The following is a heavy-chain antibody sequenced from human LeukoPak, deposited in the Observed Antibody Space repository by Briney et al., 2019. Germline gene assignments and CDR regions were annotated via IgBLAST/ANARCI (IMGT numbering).Heavy chain of an antibody. J-gene: IGHJ3*02. CDR2: IYYSGST. CDR3: ARVPGYCSGGSCAHAFDI. V-gene: IGHV4-61*05. D-gene: IGHD2-15*01. Sequence: SETLSLTCTVSGGSISSSSYFWGWIRQPPGKGLEWIGYIYYSGSTNYNPSLKSRVTISVDTSKNQFSLKLSSVTAADTAVYYCARVPGYCSGGSCAHAFDIWGQGTMVTVSS. CDR1: GGSISSSSYF.